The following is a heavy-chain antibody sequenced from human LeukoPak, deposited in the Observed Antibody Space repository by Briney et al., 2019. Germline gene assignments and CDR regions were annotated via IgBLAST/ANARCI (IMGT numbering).Heavy chain of an antibody. CDR2: IYSGDSDT. Sequence: GESLKISCKGSGYHFSSYWIGWVRQVPGKGLEWMGIIYSGDSDTRYSPSFQGQVTISAGKSISTAYLQWSSLKASDTAMYYCARLLRLESEGVTTALDYWGQGTLVTVSS. CDR1: GYHFSSYW. CDR3: ARLLRLESEGVTTALDY. D-gene: IGHD1-26*01. J-gene: IGHJ4*02. V-gene: IGHV5-51*01.